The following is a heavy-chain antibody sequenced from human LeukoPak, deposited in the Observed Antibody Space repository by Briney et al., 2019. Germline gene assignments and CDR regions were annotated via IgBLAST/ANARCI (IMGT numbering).Heavy chain of an antibody. J-gene: IGHJ6*02. V-gene: IGHV1-2*02. CDR3: ARGDSSGYYEYYYGMDV. CDR1: GYTFTSYG. Sequence: ASVKVSCKASGYTFTSYGISWVRQAPGQGLEWMGWINPNSGGTNYAQKFQGRVTMTRDTSISTAYMELSRLRSDDTAVYYCARGDSSGYYEYYYGMDVWGQGTTVTVSS. D-gene: IGHD3-22*01. CDR2: INPNSGGT.